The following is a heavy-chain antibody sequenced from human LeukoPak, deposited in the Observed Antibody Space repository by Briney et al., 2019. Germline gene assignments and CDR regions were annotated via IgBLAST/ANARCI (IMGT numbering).Heavy chain of an antibody. Sequence: ASVTVSCKASGCTFTGYYMQWVRQAPGPGLEWMGWINPNSGGTNYAQKFQGRVTMTRDTSISTAYMELSRLRSDDTAVYYCARAGDYDILTGYYSGKFDPWGQGTLVTVSS. CDR2: INPNSGGT. J-gene: IGHJ5*02. D-gene: IGHD3-9*01. CDR1: GCTFTGYY. V-gene: IGHV1-2*02. CDR3: ARAGDYDILTGYYSGKFDP.